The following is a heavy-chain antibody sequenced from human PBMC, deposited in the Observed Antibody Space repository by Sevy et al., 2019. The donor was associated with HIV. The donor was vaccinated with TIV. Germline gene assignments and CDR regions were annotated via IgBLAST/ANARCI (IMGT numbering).Heavy chain of an antibody. V-gene: IGHV4-31*03. Sequence: SETLSLTCTVSGGSISSGGYYWSWIRQHPGKGLEWIGYIYYSGSTYYNPSLKSRVTISVDMSKNQFSLKLSSVTAADTAVYYCARDPGDSSGWYYDYWGQGTLVTVSS. CDR2: IYYSGST. CDR3: ARDPGDSSGWYYDY. CDR1: GGSISSGGYY. J-gene: IGHJ4*02. D-gene: IGHD6-19*01.